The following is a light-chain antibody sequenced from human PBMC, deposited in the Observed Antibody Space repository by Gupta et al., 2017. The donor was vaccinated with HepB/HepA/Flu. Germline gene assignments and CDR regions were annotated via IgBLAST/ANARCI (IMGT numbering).Light chain of an antibody. CDR3: HSADTSSNYLV. J-gene: IGLJ2*01. CDR2: KES. Sequence: SYELTQPPSVSVSPGQTARSTCSGDALPKQYAYWYQQKPGQAPVLLIYKESRRPSAIPERFSCSTSATTVTFTTIGVQAEEEADYYYHSADTSSNYLVFGGGTKLTVL. V-gene: IGLV3-25*02. CDR1: ALPKQY.